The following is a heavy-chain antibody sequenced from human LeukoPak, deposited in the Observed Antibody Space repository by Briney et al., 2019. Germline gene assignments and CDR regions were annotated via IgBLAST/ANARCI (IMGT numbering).Heavy chain of an antibody. D-gene: IGHD3-22*01. V-gene: IGHV1-69*06. CDR3: ARHGYYDSSGYYSPLDY. CDR2: IIPIFGTA. J-gene: IGHJ4*02. Sequence: ASVKVSCKASGGTFSSYAISWVRQAPGQGLEWMGGIIPIFGTANYAQKFQGRVTITADKSTSTAYMELSSLRSEDTAVYYCARHGYYDSSGYYSPLDYWGQGTLVTVSS. CDR1: GGTFSSYA.